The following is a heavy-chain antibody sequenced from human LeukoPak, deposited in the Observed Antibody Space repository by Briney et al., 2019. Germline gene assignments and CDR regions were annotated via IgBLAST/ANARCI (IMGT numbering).Heavy chain of an antibody. CDR2: IIPIFGTA. Sequence: ASVKVSCKASGYTFTCYGISWVRQAPGQGLEWMGGIIPIFGTANYAQKFQGRVTITADESTSTAYMELSSLRSEDTAVYYCARSSGYSSGWYGYWGQGTLVTVSS. V-gene: IGHV1-69*13. CDR1: GYTFTCYG. CDR3: ARSSGYSSGWYGY. D-gene: IGHD6-19*01. J-gene: IGHJ4*02.